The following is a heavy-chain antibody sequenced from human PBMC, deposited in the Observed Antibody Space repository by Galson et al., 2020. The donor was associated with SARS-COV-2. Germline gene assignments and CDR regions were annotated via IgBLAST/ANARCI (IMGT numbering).Heavy chain of an antibody. D-gene: IGHD3-22*01. CDR1: GFTFSSYT. Sequence: GGSLRLSCAVSGFTFSSYTMHWVRQAPGKGLEWVAVITYDANNEYYADSVKGRIAVSRDNSQGTLHLQLNSLRADDTAVYYCARNVDDYDTSPYYAVGYWGQGVLVTVSS. CDR2: ITYDANNE. CDR3: ARNVDDYDTSPYYAVGY. J-gene: IGHJ4*02. V-gene: IGHV3-30*01.